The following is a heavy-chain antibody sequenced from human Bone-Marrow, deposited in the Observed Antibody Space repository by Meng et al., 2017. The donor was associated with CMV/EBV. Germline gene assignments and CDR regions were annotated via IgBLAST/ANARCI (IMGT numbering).Heavy chain of an antibody. CDR1: GFTFSSYA. CDR3: AKAFVQFLEGGDAFHI. D-gene: IGHD3-3*01. CDR2: VSGSGGST. V-gene: IGHV3-23*01. J-gene: IGHJ3*02. Sequence: GESLKISCSASGFTFSSYAMTWVRQAPGKGLEWVSTVSGSGGSTYYADSVKGRFTISRDNSRNTLYLQMSSLRADDTAVYYCAKAFVQFLEGGDAFHIWGQGTMVTVSS.